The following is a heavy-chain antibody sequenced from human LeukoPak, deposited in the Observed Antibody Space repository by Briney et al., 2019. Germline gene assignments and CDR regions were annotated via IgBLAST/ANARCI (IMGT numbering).Heavy chain of an antibody. J-gene: IGHJ4*02. CDR3: TRGRGYSGYEYFDY. CDR2: INPNSGGT. Sequence: ASVKVSCKASGYTFTGYYIHWVRQAPGLGLEWMGWINPNSGGTFYAQAFQGRVTMTRDTSISTAYMELNSLRSDDTAVYYCTRGRGYSGYEYFDYWGQGTLVTVSS. D-gene: IGHD5-12*01. V-gene: IGHV1-2*02. CDR1: GYTFTGYY.